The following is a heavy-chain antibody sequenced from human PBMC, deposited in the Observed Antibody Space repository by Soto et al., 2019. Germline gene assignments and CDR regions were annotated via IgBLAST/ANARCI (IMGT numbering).Heavy chain of an antibody. CDR3: AKGLIFYYDSSGDAFDI. CDR2: ISGSGGST. Sequence: GGSLRLSCAASGFTFSSYWMHWVRQVPGKGLVWVSRISGSGGSTYYADSVKGRFTISRDNSKNTLYLQMNSLRAEDTAVYYCAKGLIFYYDSSGDAFDIWGQGTMVTVSS. V-gene: IGHV3-23*01. J-gene: IGHJ3*02. D-gene: IGHD3-22*01. CDR1: GFTFSSYW.